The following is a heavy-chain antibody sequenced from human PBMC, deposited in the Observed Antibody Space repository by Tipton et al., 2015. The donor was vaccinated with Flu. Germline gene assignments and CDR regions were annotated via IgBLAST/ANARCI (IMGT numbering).Heavy chain of an antibody. D-gene: IGHD2-2*01. Sequence: SLRLSCAASGFTVSSNYMSWVRQAPGKGLEWVSVIYSGGSTYYADSVKGRFTISRDNSKNTLYLQMNSLRAEDTAVYYCARDVVVVVPAAVYYYGMDGWGQGTTVTVSS. CDR3: ARDVVVVVPAAVYYYGMDG. V-gene: IGHV3-66*01. J-gene: IGHJ6*02. CDR1: GFTVSSNY. CDR2: IYSGGST.